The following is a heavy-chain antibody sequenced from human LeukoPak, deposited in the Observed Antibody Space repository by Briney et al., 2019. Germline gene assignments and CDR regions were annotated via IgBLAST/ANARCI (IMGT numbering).Heavy chain of an antibody. J-gene: IGHJ4*02. Sequence: PSETLSLTCTVSGGSISSYYWSWIRQPPGKGLEWIGYIYYSGSTNCNPSLKSRVTISVDTSKNQFSLKLSSVTAADTAVYYCARIRYYYGSGYYFDYWGQGTLVTVSS. CDR3: ARIRYYYGSGYYFDY. CDR2: IYYSGST. V-gene: IGHV4-59*01. D-gene: IGHD3-10*01. CDR1: GGSISSYY.